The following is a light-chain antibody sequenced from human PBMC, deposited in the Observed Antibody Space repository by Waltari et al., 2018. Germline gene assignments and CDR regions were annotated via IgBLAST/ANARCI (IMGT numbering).Light chain of an antibody. J-gene: IGLJ2*01. CDR2: YDT. V-gene: IGLV3-21*04. Sequence: YVLTQPPSVSVAPGETATITCGGDTIGSKRVHWYHQKPGRAPILVIDYDTDRPAGIPERFSGSNSGNTAILTISGVEAGDEADYYCQVWDDDTDQVIFGGGTKLTVL. CDR3: QVWDDDTDQVI. CDR1: TIGSKR.